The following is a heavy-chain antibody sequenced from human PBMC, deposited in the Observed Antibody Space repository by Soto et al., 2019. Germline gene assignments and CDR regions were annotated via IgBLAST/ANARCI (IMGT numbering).Heavy chain of an antibody. CDR2: ISSSGSTI. V-gene: IGHV3-11*01. CDR3: ARDVDYGDYNLWFDP. Sequence: GGSLRLSCAASGFTFSDYYMSWIRQAPGKGLEWVSYISSSGSTIYYADSVKGRFTISRDNAKNSLYLQMNSLRAEDTAVYYCARDVDYGDYNLWFDPWGQGTLVTVS. CDR1: GFTFSDYY. D-gene: IGHD4-17*01. J-gene: IGHJ5*02.